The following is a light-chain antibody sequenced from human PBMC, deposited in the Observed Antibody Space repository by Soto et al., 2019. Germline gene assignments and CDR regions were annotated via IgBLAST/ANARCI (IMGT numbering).Light chain of an antibody. CDR3: QQRSNWVFT. V-gene: IGKV3-11*01. Sequence: EIVLTQSPATLSLSPGERATLSCRASQSVSSYLAWYQQKPGQAPRLLIYDASNRSTGIPARFSGSGSGTDLTLTISRLEPEAFAVYYCQQRSNWVFTFGPGTKVDIK. CDR1: QSVSSY. CDR2: DAS. J-gene: IGKJ3*01.